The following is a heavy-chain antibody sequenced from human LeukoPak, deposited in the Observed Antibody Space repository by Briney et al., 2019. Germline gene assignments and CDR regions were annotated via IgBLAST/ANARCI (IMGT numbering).Heavy chain of an antibody. Sequence: GGSLRLSCEASGFTFSNYWMTWVRQAPGKGLEWVANIKEDGSTRYLVDSVKGRFTISRDNAKNSVYLQMNSLRAEDTAVYYCARIGYRSSSLDYWGQGNLVTVSS. CDR1: GFTFSNYW. D-gene: IGHD6-13*01. CDR2: IKEDGSTR. CDR3: ARIGYRSSSLDY. V-gene: IGHV3-7*04. J-gene: IGHJ4*02.